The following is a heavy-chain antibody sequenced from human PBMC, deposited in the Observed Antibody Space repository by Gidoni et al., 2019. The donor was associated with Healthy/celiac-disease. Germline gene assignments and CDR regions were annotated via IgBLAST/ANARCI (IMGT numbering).Heavy chain of an antibody. CDR3: ARDGGFGELWGAFDI. J-gene: IGHJ3*02. CDR1: GFPFSSYS. D-gene: IGHD3-10*01. V-gene: IGHV3-21*01. Sequence: EVQLVESGGGLVKPGGSLRLSCAASGFPFSSYSMNWVRQAPGKGLEWVSSISSSSSYISYADSVKGRFTISRDNAKNSLYLQMNSLRAEDTAVYYCARDGGFGELWGAFDIWGQGTMVTVSS. CDR2: ISSSSSYI.